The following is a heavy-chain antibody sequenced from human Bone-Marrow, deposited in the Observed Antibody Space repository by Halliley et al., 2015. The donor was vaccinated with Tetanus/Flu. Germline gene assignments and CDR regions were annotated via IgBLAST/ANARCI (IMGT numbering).Heavy chain of an antibody. D-gene: IGHD1-26*01. J-gene: IGHJ4*02. V-gene: IGHV5-10-1*01. CDR2: IEPSDSYT. CDR3: ASFVGANDY. Sequence: GKGLEWVGRIEPSDSYTNYSPSFQGHVTISADKSISTAYLQWSSLKASDTAMYYCASFVGANDYWGQGTLVTVSS.